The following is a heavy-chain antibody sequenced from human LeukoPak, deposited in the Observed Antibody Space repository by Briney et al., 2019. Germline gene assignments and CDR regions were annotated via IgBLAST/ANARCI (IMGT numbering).Heavy chain of an antibody. Sequence: PSETLSLTCTVFGYSISSGYYWGWIRQPPGKGLEWIGSIYHSGSTYYNPSLKSRVTTSVDTSKNQFSLKLTSVTAAATAVYYCARDRNYGSGNLFDYWGQGTLVTVPS. D-gene: IGHD3-10*01. V-gene: IGHV4-38-2*02. CDR2: IYHSGST. CDR3: ARDRNYGSGNLFDY. J-gene: IGHJ4*02. CDR1: GYSISSGYY.